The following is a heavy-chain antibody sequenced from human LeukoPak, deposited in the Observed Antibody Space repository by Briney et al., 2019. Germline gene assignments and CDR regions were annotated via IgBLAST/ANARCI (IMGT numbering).Heavy chain of an antibody. J-gene: IGHJ3*02. CDR2: IYYSGST. V-gene: IGHV4-59*08. D-gene: IGHD1-26*01. CDR3: ARLEGSYYAFDI. Sequence: PSETLSLTCTVSGGSISSYYWSRIRQPPGKGLEWIGYIYYSGSTNYNPSLKSRVTISVDTSKNQFSLKLSSVTAADTAVYYCARLEGSYYAFDIWGQGTMVTVSS. CDR1: GGSISSYY.